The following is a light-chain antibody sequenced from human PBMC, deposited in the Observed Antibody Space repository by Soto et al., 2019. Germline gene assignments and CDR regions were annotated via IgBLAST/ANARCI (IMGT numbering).Light chain of an antibody. CDR1: QSVTTW. CDR3: QQYSTYPIT. CDR2: KAS. V-gene: IGKV1-5*03. Sequence: DIQMTQSPSTLSASVGDRVTITCRASQSVTTWLAWYQQKPGKAPKLLIYKASNLESGLPSRFTGSGSGTEFTLTISSQQSDDFATYYCQQYSTYPITFGQGTRLEIK. J-gene: IGKJ5*01.